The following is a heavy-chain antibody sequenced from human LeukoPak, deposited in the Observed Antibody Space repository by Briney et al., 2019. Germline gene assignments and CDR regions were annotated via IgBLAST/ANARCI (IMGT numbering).Heavy chain of an antibody. CDR1: GDSVSSNNGA. CDR2: TYYRSKWYD. CDR3: ARARYSSGLKYYYYYGMDV. D-gene: IGHD6-19*01. J-gene: IGHJ6*02. V-gene: IGHV6-1*01. Sequence: SQTLSLTCAISGDSVSSNNGAWNWIRQSPSRGLEWLGRTYYRSKWYDDYAGSVKGRISISPDTSKNQFSLQLYSVTPEDTAVYYCARARYSSGLKYYYYYGMDVWGQGTTVTVSS.